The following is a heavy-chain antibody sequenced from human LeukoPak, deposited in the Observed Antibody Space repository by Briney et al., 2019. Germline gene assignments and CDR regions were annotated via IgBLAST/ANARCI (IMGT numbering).Heavy chain of an antibody. CDR2: IYTSGST. CDR1: GGSISSGSYS. CDR3: ARYVADCSCGSCYSWFDP. D-gene: IGHD2-15*01. J-gene: IGHJ5*02. V-gene: IGHV4-61*02. Sequence: SQTLSLTSTVSGGSISSGSYSWRWIRQPAGKGPECIGRIYTSGSTNYNPSLMSPVTISVDTSKNQFSLKLSAVTAADTAVYYCARYVADCSCGSCYSWFDPWGQGTLVTVSS.